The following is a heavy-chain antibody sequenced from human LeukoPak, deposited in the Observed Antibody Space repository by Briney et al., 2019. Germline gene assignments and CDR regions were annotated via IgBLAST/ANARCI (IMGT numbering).Heavy chain of an antibody. CDR1: GGSIGSSSHY. CDR3: ARQRYDSGSYHPPGSY. J-gene: IGHJ4*02. CDR2: IYYSGST. D-gene: IGHD3-22*01. V-gene: IGHV4-39*01. Sequence: SETLSLTCTVSGGSIGSSSHYWGWIRQPPGKGLEWIGSIYYSGSTDYNPSLKSRITISVDTTKNQFSLKLTSVTAADTAVYYCARQRYDSGSYHPPGSYWGQGTLVTVSS.